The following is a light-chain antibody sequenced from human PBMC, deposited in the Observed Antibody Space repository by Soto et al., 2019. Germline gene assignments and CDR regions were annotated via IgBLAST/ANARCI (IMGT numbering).Light chain of an antibody. Sequence: AVLLTQSPSSFSASTGDRATITCRASQDIHNYLACYQQVPGKAPKLLLYAASILQTGVPSRFSGIGSGTDSTLTIDGLQSEVFATYFCQHYYNYPWTFGQGPTVE. V-gene: IGKV1-8*01. J-gene: IGKJ1*01. CDR3: QHYYNYPWT. CDR1: QDIHNY. CDR2: AAS.